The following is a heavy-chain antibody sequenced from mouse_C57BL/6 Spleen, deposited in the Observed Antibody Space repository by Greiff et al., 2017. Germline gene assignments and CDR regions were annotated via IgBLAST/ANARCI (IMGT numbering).Heavy chain of an antibody. CDR1: GYTFTSYW. J-gene: IGHJ3*01. CDR2: IDPSDSYT. Sequence: VQLQQPGAELVMPGASVKLSCKASGYTFTSYWMHWVKQRPGQGLEWIGEIDPSDSYTNYNQKFKGKSTLTVDKSSSTAYMQLSSLTSEDSAVYYGARGTAQASAWFAYWGQGTLVTVSA. D-gene: IGHD3-2*02. V-gene: IGHV1-69*01. CDR3: ARGTAQASAWFAY.